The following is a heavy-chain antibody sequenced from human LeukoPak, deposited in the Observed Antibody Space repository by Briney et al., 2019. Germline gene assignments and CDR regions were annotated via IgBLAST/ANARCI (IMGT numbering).Heavy chain of an antibody. CDR1: GFTFSSYS. CDR3: ARHLSGITGYTYGRGIDY. Sequence: GGSLRLSCAASGFTFSSYSMNWVRQAPGKGLEWVSGINWNGGSTGYADSVKGRFTISRDNAKKSLYLQMNSLRAEDTAVYYCARHLSGITGYTYGRGIDYWGQGTLVSVSS. D-gene: IGHD5-18*01. J-gene: IGHJ4*02. CDR2: INWNGGST. V-gene: IGHV3-20*04.